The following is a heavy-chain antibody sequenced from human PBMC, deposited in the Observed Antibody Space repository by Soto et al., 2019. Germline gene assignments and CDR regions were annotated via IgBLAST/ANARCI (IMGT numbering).Heavy chain of an antibody. Sequence: ASVKVSCKASGYTFTSYYMHWVRQAPGQGLEWMGIINPSGGSTSYAQKFQGRVTMTRDTSTSTVYMELRSLRSEDTAVYYCAREGYCSSTSCTDLDYWGQGTLVTVSS. CDR2: INPSGGST. CDR3: AREGYCSSTSCTDLDY. J-gene: IGHJ4*02. CDR1: GYTFTSYY. V-gene: IGHV1-46*01. D-gene: IGHD2-2*01.